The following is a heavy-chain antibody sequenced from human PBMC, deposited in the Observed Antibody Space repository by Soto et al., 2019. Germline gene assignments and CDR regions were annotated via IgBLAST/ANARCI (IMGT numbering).Heavy chain of an antibody. D-gene: IGHD4-17*01. CDR3: ARRDYGDYNAFDI. J-gene: IGHJ3*02. V-gene: IGHV1-24*01. CDR1: GYTLTELS. CDR2: INPEDGRT. Sequence: ASVKVSCKVSGYTLTELSMHWVRQAPGKGLEWMGGINPEDGRTNYAQKFQGRVTITRDTSASTAYMELSSLRSEDTAAYYCARRDYGDYNAFDIWGQGAMVTVS.